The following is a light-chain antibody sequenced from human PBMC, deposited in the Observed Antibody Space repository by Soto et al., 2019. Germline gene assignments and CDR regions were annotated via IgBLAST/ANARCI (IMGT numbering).Light chain of an antibody. V-gene: IGLV2-23*02. Sequence: QSALTQPASVSGSPGQSITISCTGTSCDVGSYNLVSWYQQHPGKAPKLMIYEVSKRPSGVSNRFSGSKSGNTASLTISGLQAEDEADYYCCSYAGSSAFEFGGGTQLTVL. CDR2: EVS. CDR1: SCDVGSYNL. CDR3: CSYAGSSAFE. J-gene: IGLJ3*02.